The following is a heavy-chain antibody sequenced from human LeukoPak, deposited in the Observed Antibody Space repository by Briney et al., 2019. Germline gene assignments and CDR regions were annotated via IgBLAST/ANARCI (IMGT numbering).Heavy chain of an antibody. J-gene: IGHJ6*03. CDR3: ARGRTVTTQPGYYYYMDV. D-gene: IGHD4-17*01. CDR1: GGSISSYY. V-gene: IGHV4-59*01. CDR2: IYYSGST. Sequence: ASETLSLTCTVSGGSISSYYWSWIRQPPGKGLEWIGYIYYSGSTNYNPSLKSRVTISVDTSKNQFSLKLSSVTAADTAVYYCARGRTVTTQPGYYYYMDVWGKGTTVTVSS.